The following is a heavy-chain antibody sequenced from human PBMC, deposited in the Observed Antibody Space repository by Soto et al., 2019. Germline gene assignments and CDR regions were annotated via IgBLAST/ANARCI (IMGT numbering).Heavy chain of an antibody. CDR3: ARDRIAAAGTPFGMDV. D-gene: IGHD6-13*01. V-gene: IGHV3-33*01. Sequence: GGSLRLSCAASGFTFSTYSMNWVRQAPGKGLEWVAVIWYDGSNKYYADSVKGRFTISRDNSKNTLYLQMNSLRAEDTAVYYCARDRIAAAGTPFGMDVWGQGTTVTVSS. CDR1: GFTFSTYS. J-gene: IGHJ6*02. CDR2: IWYDGSNK.